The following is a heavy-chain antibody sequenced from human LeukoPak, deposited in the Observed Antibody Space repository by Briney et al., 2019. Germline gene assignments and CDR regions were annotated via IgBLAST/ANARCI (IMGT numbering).Heavy chain of an antibody. J-gene: IGHJ6*02. CDR2: ISGSGGST. CDR1: GFTFSNYA. Sequence: GGSLRLSCAASGFTFSNYAMSWVRQAPGKGLEWVSAISGSGGSTYYADSVKGRFTISRDNSKNTLYLQMNSLRAEDTAVYYCAKGIGDFWSGYYSLYYYGMDVWGQGTTVTVSS. D-gene: IGHD3-3*01. V-gene: IGHV3-23*01. CDR3: AKGIGDFWSGYYSLYYYGMDV.